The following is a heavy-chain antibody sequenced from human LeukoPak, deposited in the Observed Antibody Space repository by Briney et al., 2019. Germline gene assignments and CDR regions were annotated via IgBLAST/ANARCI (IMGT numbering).Heavy chain of an antibody. Sequence: GGSLRLSCAASGFTVSSNYMSWVRQAPGKGLEWVSVIYSGGSTCNADSVKGRFTISRDNSKNTLYLQMNSLRAEDTAVYYCARDSGVVVPAAAPFDGYYYYYGMDVWGQGTTVTVSS. CDR3: ARDSGVVVPAAAPFDGYYYYYGMDV. D-gene: IGHD2-2*01. J-gene: IGHJ6*02. V-gene: IGHV3-66*01. CDR2: IYSGGST. CDR1: GFTVSSNY.